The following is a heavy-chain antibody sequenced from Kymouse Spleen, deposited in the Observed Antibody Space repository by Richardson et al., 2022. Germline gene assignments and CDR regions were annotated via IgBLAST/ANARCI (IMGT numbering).Heavy chain of an antibody. V-gene: IGHV3-74*01. CDR2: INSDGSST. Sequence: EVQLVESGGGLVQPGGSLRLSCAASGFTFSSYWMHWVRQAPGKGLVWVSRINSDGSSTSYADSVKGRFTISRDNAKNTLYLQMNSLRAEDTAVYYCARLAVAGRGDYFDYWGQGTLVTVSS. J-gene: IGHJ4*02. CDR1: GFTFSSYW. CDR3: ARLAVAGRGDYFDY. D-gene: IGHD6-19*01.